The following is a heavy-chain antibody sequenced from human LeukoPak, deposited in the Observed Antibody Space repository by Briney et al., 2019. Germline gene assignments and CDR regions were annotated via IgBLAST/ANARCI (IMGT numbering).Heavy chain of an antibody. V-gene: IGHV5-51*01. CDR2: IYSGDSDT. D-gene: IGHD5-24*01. CDR3: ARRKGMAPRHLPHAFDI. CDR1: GYSFTRYW. J-gene: IGHJ3*02. Sequence: GEALKISCKGSGYSFTRYWIGWVRQVPGKGLEWRGIIYSGDSDTIYSPSFQGPVTISADKSISTAYLQWSSLKGSDTAMYYCARRKGMAPRHLPHAFDIWGQGTMVTVSS.